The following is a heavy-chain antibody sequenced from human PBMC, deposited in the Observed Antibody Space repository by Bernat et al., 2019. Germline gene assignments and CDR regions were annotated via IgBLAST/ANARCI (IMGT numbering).Heavy chain of an antibody. J-gene: IGHJ4*02. V-gene: IGHV3-48*01. CDR1: GFSFSIYS. CDR3: AKDFPAPGIAAVPDY. CDR2: ITGSSSTI. D-gene: IGHD6-13*01. Sequence: EVQLVESGGNLVQPGGSLRLSCAASGFSFSIYSMNWVRQTPGKGLEWLAYITGSSSTIHYADSVKGRFTISRDNAKNSLYLQMNSLRVEDTAVYYCAKDFPAPGIAAVPDYWGQGTLVTVSS.